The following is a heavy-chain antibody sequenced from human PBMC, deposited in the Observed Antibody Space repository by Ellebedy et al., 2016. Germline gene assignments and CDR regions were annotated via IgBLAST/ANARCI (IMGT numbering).Heavy chain of an antibody. D-gene: IGHD2-2*01. Sequence: SETLSLXXTVSGGSISSYYWSWIRQPPGKGLEWIGYIYYSGSTNYNPSLKSRVTISVDTSKNQFSLKLSSVTAADTAVYYCARAHCSSTSCPLDYWGQGTLVTVSS. J-gene: IGHJ4*02. V-gene: IGHV4-59*13. CDR2: IYYSGST. CDR3: ARAHCSSTSCPLDY. CDR1: GGSISSYY.